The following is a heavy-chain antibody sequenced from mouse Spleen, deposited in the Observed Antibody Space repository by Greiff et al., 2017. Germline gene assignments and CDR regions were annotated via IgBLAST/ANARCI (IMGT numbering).Heavy chain of an antibody. V-gene: IGHV1-54*01. J-gene: IGHJ3*01. CDR3: ASRGYDGFAY. CDR1: GYAFTNYL. CDR2: INPGSGGT. Sequence: QVQLQQSGAELVRPGTSVKVSCKASGYAFTNYLIEWVKQRPGQGLEWIGVINPGSGGTNYNEKFKSKATLTVDKSSSTAYMQLSSLTSEDSAVYYCASRGYDGFAYWGQGTLVTVSA. D-gene: IGHD2-14*01.